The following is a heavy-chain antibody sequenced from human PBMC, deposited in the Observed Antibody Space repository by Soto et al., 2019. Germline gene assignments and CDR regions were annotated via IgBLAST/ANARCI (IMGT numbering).Heavy chain of an antibody. CDR3: AKQRADYGSGADTFYFDS. V-gene: IGHV3-23*01. D-gene: IGHD3-10*01. CDR1: GFTVTSNG. CDR2: ISPNGQGI. Sequence: PGGSLRLSCGVSGFTVTSNGVSWVRQAPGKGLEWVSAISPNGQGIWYADSVKGRFIISRDNSKNTLYLLMNSLRAEDTALYYCAKQRADYGSGADTFYFDSWGQGALVTVSS. J-gene: IGHJ4*02.